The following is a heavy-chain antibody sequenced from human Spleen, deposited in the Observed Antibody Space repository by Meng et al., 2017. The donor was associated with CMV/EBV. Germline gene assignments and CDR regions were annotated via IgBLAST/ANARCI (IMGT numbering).Heavy chain of an antibody. V-gene: IGHV4-34*01. D-gene: IGHD2-8*01. CDR2: INHSGST. J-gene: IGHJ3*02. Sequence: SETLSLTCAVYGGSFSGYYWSWIRQPPGKGLEWIGEINHSGSTNYNPFLKSRVTISVDTSKNQFSLKLSSVTAADTAVYYCARILRSIVLMVYANDAFDIWGQGTMVTVSS. CDR1: GGSFSGYY. CDR3: ARILRSIVLMVYANDAFDI.